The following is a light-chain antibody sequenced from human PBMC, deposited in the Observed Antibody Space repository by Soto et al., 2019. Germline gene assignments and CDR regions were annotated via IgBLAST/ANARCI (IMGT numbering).Light chain of an antibody. CDR2: GSS. J-gene: IGKJ4*01. V-gene: IGKV3-15*01. CDR3: QQYNNWPLT. CDR1: QGVSNN. Sequence: EEVMTQSPATLSVSPGERATLSCRASQGVSNNLAWYQQRPGQAPRLLIYGSSTRATGIPARFSGSGSGTEFTLTISSLQSEDFAVYYCQQYNNWPLTFGGGARVEIK.